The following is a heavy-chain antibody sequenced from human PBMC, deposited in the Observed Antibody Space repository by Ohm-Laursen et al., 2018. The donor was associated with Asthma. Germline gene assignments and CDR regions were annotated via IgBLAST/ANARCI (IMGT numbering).Heavy chain of an antibody. CDR1: GFTFRSYA. CDR2: SGTYLDGGLK. V-gene: IGHV3-30-3*01. Sequence: SLRLSCAAFGFTFRSYAIHWVRQAPGKGLEWVAVSGTYLDGGLKYYADSVNGRFTVSRDDSKNTLYLQMNSLRPDDTAVYYCARDVMEWYLPAFDFWGQGTLVTVSS. CDR3: ARDVMEWYLPAFDF. J-gene: IGHJ4*02. D-gene: IGHD3-3*01.